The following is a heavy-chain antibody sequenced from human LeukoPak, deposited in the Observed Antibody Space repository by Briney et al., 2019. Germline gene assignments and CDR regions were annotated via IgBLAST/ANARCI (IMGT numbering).Heavy chain of an antibody. J-gene: IGHJ3*02. CDR1: GFTFSSYS. CDR3: ARVQSYDSSGYYPYDAFDI. Sequence: GGSLRLSCAASGFTFSSYSMNWVRQAPGKGLEWVSSISSSSSYIYYADSVKGRFTISRDNAKDSLYLQMNSLRAEGTAVYYCARVQSYDSSGYYPYDAFDIWGQGTMVTVSS. V-gene: IGHV3-21*01. CDR2: ISSSSSYI. D-gene: IGHD3-22*01.